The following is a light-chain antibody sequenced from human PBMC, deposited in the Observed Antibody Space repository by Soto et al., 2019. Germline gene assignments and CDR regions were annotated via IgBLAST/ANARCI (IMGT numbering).Light chain of an antibody. CDR2: DVS. Sequence: QSVLTQPRSVSGSPGQSVTISCTGTSSDVGGYNYVSWYLRHPGKAPKVMIYDVSKRPSGVPDRFSGSKSGNTASLTISGLQSEDEADYYCCSFAGNYIYVFGTGTKVTVL. V-gene: IGLV2-11*01. CDR3: CSFAGNYIYV. J-gene: IGLJ1*01. CDR1: SSDVGGYNY.